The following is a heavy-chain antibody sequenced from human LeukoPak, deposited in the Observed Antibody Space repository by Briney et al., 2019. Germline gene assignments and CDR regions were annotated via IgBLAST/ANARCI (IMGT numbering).Heavy chain of an antibody. Sequence: GASVKVSCKASGYTFTGYYMHWVRQAPGQGLEWMGWINPTSGGTNYAQKFQGRVTMTRDTSISTAYMELSRLRSDDTAVYYCARAGYCSSTSCYDFDYWGQGTLVTVSS. J-gene: IGHJ4*02. V-gene: IGHV1-2*02. CDR2: INPTSGGT. CDR1: GYTFTGYY. CDR3: ARAGYCSSTSCYDFDY. D-gene: IGHD2-2*01.